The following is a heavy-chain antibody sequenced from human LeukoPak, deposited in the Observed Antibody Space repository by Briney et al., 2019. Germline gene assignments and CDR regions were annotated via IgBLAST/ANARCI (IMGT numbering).Heavy chain of an antibody. Sequence: GASVKVSCKASGYTFTGYYMHWVRQAPGQGLEWMGWINPNSGGTNYAQKFQGRVTMTRDTSISTAYMELSRLRSDDTAVYYCARGIVATTWESWFDPWGQGTLVTVSS. CDR1: GYTFTGYY. V-gene: IGHV1-2*02. CDR3: ARGIVATTWESWFDP. CDR2: INPNSGGT. J-gene: IGHJ5*02. D-gene: IGHD5-12*01.